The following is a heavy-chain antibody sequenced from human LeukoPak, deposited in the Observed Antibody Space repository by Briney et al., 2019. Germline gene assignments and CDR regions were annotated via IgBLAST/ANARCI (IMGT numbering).Heavy chain of an antibody. Sequence: KASETLSLTCAVYGGSFSGYYWSWIRQPPGKGLEWIGEINHSGSTNYNPSLKSRVTISVDTSKNQFSLKLSSVTAADTAVYYCARALMTDAFDIWGQGTMVTVSS. J-gene: IGHJ3*02. CDR3: ARALMTDAFDI. CDR2: INHSGST. CDR1: GGSFSGYY. V-gene: IGHV4-34*01.